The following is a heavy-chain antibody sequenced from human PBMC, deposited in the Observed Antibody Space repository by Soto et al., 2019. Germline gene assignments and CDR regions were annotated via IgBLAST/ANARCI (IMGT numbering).Heavy chain of an antibody. CDR2: IYADGRT. D-gene: IGHD2-15*01. J-gene: IGHJ4*02. V-gene: IGHV3-53*02. CDR3: ARCVGCYGQCYFHC. Sequence: DVQLVETGGGLIQPGRSLRLSCAASGFIVSSSYMTWVRQAPGKGLEWVSVIYADGRTYYADSVKGRFTISRDNSKNTLDLKMNSLSAEYTAVYYCARCVGCYGQCYFHCWGQGALVTVSS. CDR1: GFIVSSSY.